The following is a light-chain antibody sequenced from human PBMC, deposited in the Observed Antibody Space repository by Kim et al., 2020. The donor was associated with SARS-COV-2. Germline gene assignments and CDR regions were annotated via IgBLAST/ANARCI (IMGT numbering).Light chain of an antibody. V-gene: IGKV4-1*01. CDR2: WAS. CDR1: QSVLYSSNNKNY. CDR3: QQYYSTSYS. Sequence: DIVMTQSPGSLAVSLGERATINCKSSQSVLYSSNNKNYLTWYQQKPGQPPKLLIYWASTRESGVPDRFSGSGSGTDFTLTISSLQAEDVAVYYCQQYYSTSYSFGQGTKLEI. J-gene: IGKJ2*03.